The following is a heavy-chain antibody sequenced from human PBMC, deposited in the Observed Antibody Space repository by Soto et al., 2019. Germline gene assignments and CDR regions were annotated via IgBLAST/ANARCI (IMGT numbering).Heavy chain of an antibody. V-gene: IGHV1-3*01. CDR2: INAGSGDT. Sequence: ASVKVSCKASGYTFTSYGISWVRQAPGQRLEWMGWINAGSGDTKYSQKFQGRVTITRDTSASTAYMELSSLRSEDTAVYYCARDLGVRGKYYFDYWGLGTLVTVSS. CDR3: ARDLGVRGKYYFDY. J-gene: IGHJ4*02. D-gene: IGHD3-10*01. CDR1: GYTFTSYG.